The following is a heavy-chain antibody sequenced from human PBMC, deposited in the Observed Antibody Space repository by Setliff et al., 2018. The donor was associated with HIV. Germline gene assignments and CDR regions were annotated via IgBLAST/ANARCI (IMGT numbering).Heavy chain of an antibody. J-gene: IGHJ5*01. CDR1: GFTVSANY. V-gene: IGHV3-53*01. Sequence: GGSLRLSCAVSGFTVSANYMHWVRQAPGKGLEWLSIIYMAGNTYYADSVRGRFTISRDKSKNSLYLQMNSLRAEDTAVYYCARDLWNYGIDSWGQGTLVTVSS. CDR2: IYMAGNT. CDR3: ARDLWNYGIDS. D-gene: IGHD1-7*01.